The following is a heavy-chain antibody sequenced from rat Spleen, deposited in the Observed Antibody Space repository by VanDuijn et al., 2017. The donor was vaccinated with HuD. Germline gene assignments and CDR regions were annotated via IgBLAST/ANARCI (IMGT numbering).Heavy chain of an antibody. CDR2: ISSGGGTT. J-gene: IGHJ2*01. V-gene: IGHV5S13*01. CDR1: GFTFSNYG. D-gene: IGHD1-2*01. CDR3: ARLGVTLGAGHWFAY. Sequence: EVQLVESGGGLVQPGRSLKLSCAASGFTFSNYGMTWVRQAPTKGLEWVATISSGGGTTYYRDSVKGRFTISRDNAKNTQYLQMDSLRSEDTATYYCARLGVTLGAGHWFAYWGQGVIVTVSS.